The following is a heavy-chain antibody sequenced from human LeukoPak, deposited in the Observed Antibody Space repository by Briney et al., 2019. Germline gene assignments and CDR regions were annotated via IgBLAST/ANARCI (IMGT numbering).Heavy chain of an antibody. CDR1: GYSISSGYY. CDR3: ARDHLTAPSYGIRRHYYYGMDV. D-gene: IGHD5-18*01. Sequence: SETLSLTCTVSGYSISSGYYWGWIRQPPGKGLEWIGSIYHSGSTYYNPSLKSRVTISVDTSKNQFSLKLSSVTAADTAVYYCARDHLTAPSYGIRRHYYYGMDVWGQGTTVTVSS. V-gene: IGHV4-38-2*02. CDR2: IYHSGST. J-gene: IGHJ6*02.